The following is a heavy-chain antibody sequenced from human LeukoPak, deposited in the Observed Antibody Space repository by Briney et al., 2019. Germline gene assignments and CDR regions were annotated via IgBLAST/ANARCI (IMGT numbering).Heavy chain of an antibody. CDR2: IRYDGNDK. Sequence: GGSLRLSCAASGFTFSSYGIHWVRQAPGKGLEWVAFIRYDGNDKFYADSVGGRFTISRDNSKNTLYLQMNSLRAEDTAVYYCAKGCNYETLTGYYLFDYWGQGTLVTVSS. V-gene: IGHV3-30*02. D-gene: IGHD3-9*01. J-gene: IGHJ4*02. CDR3: AKGCNYETLTGYYLFDY. CDR1: GFTFSSYG.